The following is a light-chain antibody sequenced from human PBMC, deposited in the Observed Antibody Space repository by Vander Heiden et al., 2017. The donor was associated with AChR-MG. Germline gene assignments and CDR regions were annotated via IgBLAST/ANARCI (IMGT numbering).Light chain of an antibody. CDR2: QDN. V-gene: IGLV3-1*01. J-gene: IGLJ1*01. CDR3: QVWDSDTDV. Sequence: YDLRPGQSPVLVIFQDNLRPSGIPERFSGSNSGNTATLTISGIQSMDDGDYYCQVWDSDTDVFGTGTKVTV.